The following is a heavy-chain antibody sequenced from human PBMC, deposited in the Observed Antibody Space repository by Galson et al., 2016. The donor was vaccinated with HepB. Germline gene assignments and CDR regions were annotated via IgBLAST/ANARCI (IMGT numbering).Heavy chain of an antibody. CDR1: GYSFTGYY. J-gene: IGHJ4*02. D-gene: IGHD6-19*01. CDR2: INPKSGDT. Sequence: VKVSCKASGYSFTGYYIHWVRQAPGQGLEWMGWINPKSGDTNCAQKFKGRVNMTMDTSIGTAYMDLSSLRSDDTAVYFCARGVAGTSDYWGQGALVTVSS. CDR3: ARGVAGTSDY. V-gene: IGHV1-2*02.